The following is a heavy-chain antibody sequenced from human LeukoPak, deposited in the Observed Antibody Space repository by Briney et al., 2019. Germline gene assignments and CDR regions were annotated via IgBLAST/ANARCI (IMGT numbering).Heavy chain of an antibody. CDR2: IYYSGST. J-gene: IGHJ3*02. D-gene: IGHD3-3*01. Sequence: SETLSRTCTVSGGSISSYYWSWIRQPPGKGLEWIGNIYYSGSTNYNPSLKSRVTIPVDTSKNQFSLKLSSVTAADTAVYYCARVSAVLRFLEWGIDAFDIWGQGTMVTVSS. CDR3: ARVSAVLRFLEWGIDAFDI. CDR1: GGSISSYY. V-gene: IGHV4-59*01.